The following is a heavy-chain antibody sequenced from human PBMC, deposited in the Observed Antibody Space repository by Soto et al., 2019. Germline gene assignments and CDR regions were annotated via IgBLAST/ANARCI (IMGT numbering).Heavy chain of an antibody. CDR2: IKSKTDGGTT. Sequence: GGSLRLSCAASGFTFSNAWMNWVRQAPGKGLEWVGRIKSKTDGGTTDYAAPVKGRFTISRDDSKNTLYLQMNSLKTEDTAVYYCTTDKYCGGDCFGGARYYYGMDVWGQGTTVTVSS. D-gene: IGHD2-21*02. J-gene: IGHJ6*02. CDR1: GFTFSNAW. CDR3: TTDKYCGGDCFGGARYYYGMDV. V-gene: IGHV3-15*07.